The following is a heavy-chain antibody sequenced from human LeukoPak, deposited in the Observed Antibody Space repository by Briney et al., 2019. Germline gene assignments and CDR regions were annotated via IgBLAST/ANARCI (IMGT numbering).Heavy chain of an antibody. V-gene: IGHV3-30-3*01. D-gene: IGHD2-21*02. J-gene: IGHJ4*02. CDR2: ISYDGSNK. CDR1: GFTFSSYA. CDR3: ARDPYCGGDCYHFDY. Sequence: GRSLRLSCAASGFTFSSYAMHWVRQAPGKGLEWVAVISYDGSNKYYADSVKGRFTISRDNSKNTLYLQMNSLRAEDTAVYYCARDPYCGGDCYHFDYWGQGTLVTVSP.